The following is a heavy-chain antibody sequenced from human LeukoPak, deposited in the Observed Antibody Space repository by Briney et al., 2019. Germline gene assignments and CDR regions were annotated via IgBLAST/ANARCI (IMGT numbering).Heavy chain of an antibody. J-gene: IGHJ6*02. CDR2: ISDSAGFT. CDR3: AKYYTNYYYNGMDV. Sequence: PGGSLRLPCAVSGFTFSSYAMSWVRQAPGKGPEWVSTISDSAGFTYHADSVRGRFTISRDNSKNTLYLQMNSLRAEDTAVYYCAKYYTNYYYNGMDVWGQGTTVTVSS. V-gene: IGHV3-23*01. D-gene: IGHD2/OR15-2a*01. CDR1: GFTFSSYA.